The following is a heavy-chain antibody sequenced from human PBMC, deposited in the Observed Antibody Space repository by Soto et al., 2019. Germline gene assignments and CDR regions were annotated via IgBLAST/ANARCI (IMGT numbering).Heavy chain of an antibody. J-gene: IGHJ4*02. CDR1: GFSLSNARMG. CDR3: ARIRVLRSGSGYDRSDY. V-gene: IGHV2-26*01. Sequence: GSGPYVGEPTETLTLTCTVSGFSLSNARMGVSWIRQPPGKALEWLAHIFSNDEKSYSTSLKSRLTISKDTSKSQVVLTMTNMDPVDTATYYGARIRVLRSGSGYDRSDYWGQGTLVTVS. CDR2: IFSNDEK. D-gene: IGHD5-12*01.